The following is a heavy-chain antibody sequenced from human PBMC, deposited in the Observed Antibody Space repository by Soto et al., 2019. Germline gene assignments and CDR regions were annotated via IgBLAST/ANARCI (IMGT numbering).Heavy chain of an antibody. D-gene: IGHD2-15*01. CDR1: GGSISSGDYY. CDR3: AGLNPVVAARGGVHGQFDY. Sequence: SETLSLTCSVSGGSISSGDYYWSWIRQPPGNGLEWIGYIYYSGRPYYNPSLKSRVTISVDTSKNKFSLKLRSVTAADTAVYYCAGLNPVVAARGGVHGQFDYWGQGNLVTVSS. V-gene: IGHV4-30-4*01. CDR2: IYYSGRP. J-gene: IGHJ4*02.